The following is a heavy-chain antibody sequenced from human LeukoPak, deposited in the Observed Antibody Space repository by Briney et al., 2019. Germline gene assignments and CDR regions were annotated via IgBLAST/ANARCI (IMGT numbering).Heavy chain of an antibody. CDR3: AKDKAHYYDSSGHGTLDY. D-gene: IGHD3-22*01. CDR2: ISSDGTYT. J-gene: IGHJ4*02. CDR1: GFTFSSHL. Sequence: GGSLRLSCAASGFTFSSHLMHWVRQAPGKGLVWVSRISSDGTYTNYADSVRGRFTISRDNAKNTLYLQMNSLRAEDTAVYYCAKDKAHYYDSSGHGTLDYWGQGTLVTVSS. V-gene: IGHV3-74*01.